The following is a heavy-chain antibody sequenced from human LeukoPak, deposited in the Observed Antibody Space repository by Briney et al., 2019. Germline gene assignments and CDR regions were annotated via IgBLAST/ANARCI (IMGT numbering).Heavy chain of an antibody. V-gene: IGHV4-31*03. J-gene: IGHJ4*01. CDR3: ARDTVANEVDY. CDR1: GGSISSGGYF. D-gene: IGHD4-23*01. Sequence: KPSQTLSLTCTVSGGSISSGGYFWSWIRKHPGKGLEWIGYLYYSGSTYYSPSLKSGVTMSEDTSKNQFSLKPSSVTAADTAVYYCARDTVANEVDYWGQGTLVTVSS. CDR2: LYYSGST.